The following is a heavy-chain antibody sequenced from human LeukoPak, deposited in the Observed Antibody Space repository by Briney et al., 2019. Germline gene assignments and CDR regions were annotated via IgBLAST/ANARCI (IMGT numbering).Heavy chain of an antibody. J-gene: IGHJ4*02. CDR1: GFTFSSYD. CDR3: ARGSPGPTGYYFDY. V-gene: IGHV3-13*01. Sequence: PGGSRRLSCAASGFTFSSYDMHWVRQATGKGLEWVSAIGTAGDTYYPGSVKGRFTISRENAKNSLYLQMNSLRAGDTAVYYCARGSPGPTGYYFDYWGQGTLVTVSS. CDR2: IGTAGDT.